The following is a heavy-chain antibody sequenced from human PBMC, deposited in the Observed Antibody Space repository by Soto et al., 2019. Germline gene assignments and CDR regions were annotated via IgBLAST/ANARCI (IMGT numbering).Heavy chain of an antibody. CDR1: GVSLSGHS. V-gene: IGHV4-34*01. CDR3: ARAELKYFDN. J-gene: IGHJ4*02. Sequence: SETLSLTCAVSGVSLSGHSWSWIRQTPEKGLEWIGQINQSGITKHNPSLKSRVKIFLDTSKNHLYLNLASVTAGDTAVYFCARAELKYFDNWGQGSLVTVSS. CDR2: INQSGIT.